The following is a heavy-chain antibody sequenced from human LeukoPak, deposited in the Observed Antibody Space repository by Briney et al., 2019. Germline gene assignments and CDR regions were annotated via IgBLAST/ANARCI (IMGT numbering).Heavy chain of an antibody. CDR1: DASISSRY. J-gene: IGHJ2*01. V-gene: IGHV4-59*11. D-gene: IGHD3-9*01. CDR3: ARMNHDLLTGPNWYFDL. Sequence: SETLSLTCTVSDASISSRYWSWICQPPGKGLEWMAYIYYSGSFDYNPSLKGRATISIDTSQNQMSLRLNSVTAADTAVYYCARMNHDLLTGPNWYFDLWGRGTLVTVAS. CDR2: IYYSGSF.